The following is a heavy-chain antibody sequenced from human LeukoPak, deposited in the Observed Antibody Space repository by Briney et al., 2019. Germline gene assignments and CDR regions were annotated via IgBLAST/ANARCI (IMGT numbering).Heavy chain of an antibody. CDR1: GGSISSSSYY. J-gene: IGHJ4*02. D-gene: IGHD3-22*01. CDR3: ARRESGYRIDY. V-gene: IGHV4-39*01. Sequence: PSETLSLTCTVSGGSISSSSYYWGWIRQPPGKGLEWIGSIYYSGSTYYNPSLKSRVTISVDTSKNQFSLKLSSVTAADTAVHYCARRESGYRIDYWGQGTLVTVSS. CDR2: IYYSGST.